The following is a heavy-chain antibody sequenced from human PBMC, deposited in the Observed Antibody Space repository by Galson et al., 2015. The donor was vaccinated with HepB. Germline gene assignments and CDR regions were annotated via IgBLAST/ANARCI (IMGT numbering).Heavy chain of an antibody. V-gene: IGHV3-66*02. CDR2: IYSGGST. CDR3: ARDLVDYYGMDV. Sequence: SLRLSCAASGFTVSSNYMSWVRQAPGKGLEWVSVIYSGGSTYYADSVKGRFTISRDNSKNTLYLQMNSLRAEDTAVYYCARDLVDYYGMDVWGQGTTVTVSS. J-gene: IGHJ6*02. CDR1: GFTVSSNY. D-gene: IGHD2-15*01.